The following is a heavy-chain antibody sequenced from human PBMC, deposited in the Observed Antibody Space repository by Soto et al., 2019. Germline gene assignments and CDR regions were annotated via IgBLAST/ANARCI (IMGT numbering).Heavy chain of an antibody. CDR3: ARVGYCSSTSCRGGDAFDI. D-gene: IGHD2-2*01. CDR1: GGSISSSNW. J-gene: IGHJ3*02. Sequence: QVQLQESGPGLVKPSGTLSLTCAVSGGSISSSNWWSWVRQPPGKGLEWIGEIYHSGSTNYNPSLKSRVTISVDKSKNQFSLKLSSVTAADTAVYYCARVGYCSSTSCRGGDAFDIWGQGTMVTVSS. V-gene: IGHV4-4*02. CDR2: IYHSGST.